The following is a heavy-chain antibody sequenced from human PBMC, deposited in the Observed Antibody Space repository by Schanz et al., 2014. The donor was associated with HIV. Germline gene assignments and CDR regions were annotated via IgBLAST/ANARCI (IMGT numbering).Heavy chain of an antibody. Sequence: EVQVVDSGGGLVQPGKSLRLSCAASGFAFSSSWMHWVRQTPGKGLEWVAHINQDKSDKRYLYSVRGRFTVSRDNTKNSLFLQMSSLRAEDTAIYYCVRGDPIGSFWGQGTLVTVSS. J-gene: IGHJ4*02. V-gene: IGHV3-7*01. CDR1: GFAFSSSW. CDR3: VRGDPIGSF. CDR2: INQDKSDK. D-gene: IGHD2-21*02.